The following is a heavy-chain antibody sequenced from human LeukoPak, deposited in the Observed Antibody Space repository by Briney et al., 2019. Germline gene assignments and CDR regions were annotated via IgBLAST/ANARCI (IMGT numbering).Heavy chain of an antibody. CDR1: GFTVSSNY. Sequence: GGSLRLSCAASGFTVSSNYMSWVRQAPGKGLGWVSVIYSGGSTYYADSVKGRFTISRDNSKNTLYLQMNSLRAEDTAVYYCARGYYDSSGYGGFDPWGQGTLVTVSS. CDR3: ARGYYDSSGYGGFDP. J-gene: IGHJ5*02. V-gene: IGHV3-53*01. CDR2: IYSGGST. D-gene: IGHD3-22*01.